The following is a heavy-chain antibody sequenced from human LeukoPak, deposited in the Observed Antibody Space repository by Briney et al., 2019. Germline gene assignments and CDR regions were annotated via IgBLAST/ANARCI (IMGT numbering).Heavy chain of an antibody. CDR1: GFTFSSYS. CDR2: ISSSSRTI. J-gene: IGHJ3*02. D-gene: IGHD6-6*01. CDR3: ARDHASPKDAFDI. Sequence: GGSLRLSCAASGFTFSSYSMNWVRQAPGKGLEWVSYISSSSRTIYYADSVKGRFTISRDNAKNSLYLQMNSLRAEDTAVYYCARDHASPKDAFDIWGQGTMVTVSS. V-gene: IGHV3-48*01.